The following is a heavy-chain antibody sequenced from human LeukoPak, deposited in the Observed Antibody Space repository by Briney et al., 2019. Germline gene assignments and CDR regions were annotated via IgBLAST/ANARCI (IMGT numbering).Heavy chain of an antibody. J-gene: IGHJ4*02. V-gene: IGHV3-30*18. CDR3: AKGDYGAEPGGY. CDR1: GFTFSSYG. Sequence: GRSLRLSCAASGFTFSSYGMHWVRQAPGKGLEWVAVISYDGSNKYYADSVKGRFTISRDNSKNTLYLQMNSLRAEDTAVYYCAKGDYGAEPGGYWGQGTLVTVSS. CDR2: ISYDGSNK. D-gene: IGHD4-17*01.